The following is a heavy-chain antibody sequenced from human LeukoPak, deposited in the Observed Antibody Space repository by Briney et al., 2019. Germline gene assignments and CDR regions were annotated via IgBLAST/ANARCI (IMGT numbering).Heavy chain of an antibody. V-gene: IGHV3-23*01. CDR3: AKWALGGRHFDWLSLEGY. CDR2: ISGSGGST. Sequence: GGSLRLSCAASGFTFSSYAMSWVRQAPGKGLEWVSAISGSGGSTYYADSVKGRFTISRDNSKNTLYLQMNSLRAEDTAVYYCAKWALGGRHFDWLSLEGYWGQGTLVTVSS. J-gene: IGHJ4*02. CDR1: GFTFSSYA. D-gene: IGHD3-9*01.